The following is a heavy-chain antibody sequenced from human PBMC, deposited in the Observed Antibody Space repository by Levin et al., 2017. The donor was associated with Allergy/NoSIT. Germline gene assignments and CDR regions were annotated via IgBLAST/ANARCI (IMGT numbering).Heavy chain of an antibody. Sequence: GGSLRLSCVASGFSVSNNKMSWVRQAPGKGLEWISVIYTGGRTYYADSVKGRFSISRDTSKNTLYLQLNSLRAEDTAVYYCARDSPLAAQNTPFHWGQGTLVTVSS. CDR3: ARDSPLAAQNTPFH. CDR2: IYTGGRT. D-gene: IGHD6-6*01. J-gene: IGHJ4*02. V-gene: IGHV3-66*01. CDR1: GFSVSNNK.